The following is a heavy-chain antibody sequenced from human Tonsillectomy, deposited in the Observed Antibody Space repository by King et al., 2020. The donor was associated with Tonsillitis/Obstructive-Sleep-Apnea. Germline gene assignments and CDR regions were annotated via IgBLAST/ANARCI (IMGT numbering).Heavy chain of an antibody. D-gene: IGHD3-10*02. Sequence: VQLVESGGGLVKPGGSLRLSCAASGFTFSSYSMNWVRQAPGKGLEWVSSISSISSYIYYADSVKGRFTISRDNAKNSLYLQMNSLRAEDTAVYYCAREGVVFRAGNSADSDYWGQGTLVTVSS. CDR3: AREGVVFRAGNSADSDY. CDR1: GFTFSSYS. V-gene: IGHV3-21*01. J-gene: IGHJ4*02. CDR2: ISSISSYI.